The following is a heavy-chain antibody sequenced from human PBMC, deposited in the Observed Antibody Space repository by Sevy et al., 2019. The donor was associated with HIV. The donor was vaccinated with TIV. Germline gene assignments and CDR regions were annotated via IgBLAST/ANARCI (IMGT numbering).Heavy chain of an antibody. Sequence: GGSLRLSCAASGFTFSNYNMNWVRQAPWKGLEWASYISSSSNTIYYANSVKGRFTVSRDNDKNSLYLEMNSLRAEDTAVYYCAREGGYSDQGMDVWGLGTTVTVSS. V-gene: IGHV3-48*01. CDR2: ISSSSNTI. CDR1: GFTFSNYN. D-gene: IGHD5-12*01. J-gene: IGHJ6*02. CDR3: AREGGYSDQGMDV.